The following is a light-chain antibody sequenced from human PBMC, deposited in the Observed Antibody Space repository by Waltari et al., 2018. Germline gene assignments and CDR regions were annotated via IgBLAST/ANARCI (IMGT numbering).Light chain of an antibody. Sequence: QSALTQPASVSGSPGQSITISCTGTSSDVGSYNLVSWYQQHPGKAPKLVSYEGSKRPSGVSKRFSGSKSGNRASLTISGLQAEDEADYYCCSYAGSSTLVLGGGTKLTVL. CDR3: CSYAGSSTLV. CDR2: EGS. V-gene: IGLV2-23*01. J-gene: IGLJ2*01. CDR1: SSDVGSYNL.